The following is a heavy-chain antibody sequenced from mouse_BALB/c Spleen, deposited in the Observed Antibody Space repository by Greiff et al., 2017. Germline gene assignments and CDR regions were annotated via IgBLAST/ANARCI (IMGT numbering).Heavy chain of an antibody. CDR1: GFTFSSFG. Sequence: VQVVESGGGLVQPGGSRKLSCAASGFTFSSFGMHWVRQAPEKGLEWVAYISSGSSTIYYADTVKGRFTISRDNPKNTLFLQMTSLRSEDTAMYYCARSSTMITFAYWGQGTLVTVSA. CDR2: ISSGSSTI. V-gene: IGHV5-17*02. CDR3: ARSSTMITFAY. J-gene: IGHJ3*01. D-gene: IGHD2-4*01.